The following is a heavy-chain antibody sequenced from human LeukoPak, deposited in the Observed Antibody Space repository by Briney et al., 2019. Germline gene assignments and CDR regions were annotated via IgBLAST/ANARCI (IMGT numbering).Heavy chain of an antibody. V-gene: IGHV1-2*02. CDR1: GYTFTGYY. J-gene: IGHJ3*02. Sequence: ASVKVSCKASGYTFTGYYMHWVRQAPGQGLEWMGWINPNSGGTNYAQKFQGRVTMTRDTSISTAYMELSRLRSDDTAVYYCARVKYSGSSRTNAFDIWGQGTMVTVSS. CDR3: ARVKYSGSSRTNAFDI. CDR2: INPNSGGT. D-gene: IGHD6-6*01.